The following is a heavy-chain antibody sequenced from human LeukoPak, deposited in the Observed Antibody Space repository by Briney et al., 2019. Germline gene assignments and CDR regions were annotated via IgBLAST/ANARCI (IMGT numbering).Heavy chain of an antibody. D-gene: IGHD2-15*01. CDR1: GFTFSSYS. CDR2: ISSSSSTI. Sequence: QPGGSLRLSCAASGFTFSSYSMNWVRQAPGKGLEWVSYISSSSSTIYYADSVKGRFTISRDNAKNSLYLQMNSLRAEGTAVYYCARSGRVVYYYYYMDVWGKGTTVTVSS. J-gene: IGHJ6*03. V-gene: IGHV3-48*04. CDR3: ARSGRVVYYYYYMDV.